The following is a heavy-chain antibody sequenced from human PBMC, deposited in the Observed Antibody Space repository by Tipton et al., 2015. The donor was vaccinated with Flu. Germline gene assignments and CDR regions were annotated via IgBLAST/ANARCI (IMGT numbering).Heavy chain of an antibody. V-gene: IGHV4-38-2*02. Sequence: TLSLTCSVSGYSISSGYYWGRIRQPPGKGLEWIGSISHTGTTNYNPSLRSRVTISVDTSKNQFSLRLTSVTAADTAVYYCARDRWEYASGFDPWGQGTPVTVSP. J-gene: IGHJ5*02. CDR2: ISHTGTT. CDR3: ARDRWEYASGFDP. CDR1: GYSISSGYY. D-gene: IGHD6-19*01.